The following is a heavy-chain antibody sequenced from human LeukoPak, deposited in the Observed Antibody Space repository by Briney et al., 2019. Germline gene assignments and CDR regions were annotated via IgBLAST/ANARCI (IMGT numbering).Heavy chain of an antibody. J-gene: IGHJ4*02. CDR2: ISYDGSNK. CDR1: GFTFSSYG. D-gene: IGHD3-3*01. CDR3: AKDRTDYDFWSGYQR. Sequence: PGGSLRLSCAASGFTFSSYGMHWVRQAPGKGLEWVAVISYDGSNKYYADPVKGRFTISRDNSKNTLYLQMNSLRAEDTAVYYCAKDRTDYDFWSGYQRWGQGTLVTVSS. V-gene: IGHV3-30*18.